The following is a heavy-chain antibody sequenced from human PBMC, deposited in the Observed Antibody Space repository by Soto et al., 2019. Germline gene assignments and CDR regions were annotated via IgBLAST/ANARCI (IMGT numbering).Heavy chain of an antibody. D-gene: IGHD3-22*01. CDR2: INSDGSST. Sequence: GGSLRLSCAASGFTFSAYSMNWVRQAPGKGLVWVSRINSDGSSTSYADSVKGRFTISRDNAKNTLYLQMNSLRAEDTAVYYCARDDSSGYYRNWFDPWGQGTLVTVSS. CDR3: ARDDSSGYYRNWFDP. J-gene: IGHJ5*02. V-gene: IGHV3-74*01. CDR1: GFTFSAYS.